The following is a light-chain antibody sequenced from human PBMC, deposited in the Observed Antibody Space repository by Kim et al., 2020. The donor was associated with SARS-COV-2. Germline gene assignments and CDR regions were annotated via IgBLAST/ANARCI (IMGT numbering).Light chain of an antibody. J-gene: IGLJ2*01. CDR3: SSYRSTTAL. V-gene: IGLV2-18*02. CDR2: EVS. CDR1: IYNR. Sequence: IYNRVSWYQQPPGAAPKLIIYEVSHRPSGVPDRFSGSKSGNTASLTISGLQAEDEADYYCSSYRSTTALFGGGTQLTVL.